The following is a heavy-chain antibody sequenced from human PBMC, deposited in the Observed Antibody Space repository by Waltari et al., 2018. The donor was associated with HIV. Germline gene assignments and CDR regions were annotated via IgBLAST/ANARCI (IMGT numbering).Heavy chain of an antibody. D-gene: IGHD1-1*01. J-gene: IGHJ4*02. CDR3: AKAGLQSYYFDY. CDR2: MSVSGGST. V-gene: IGHV3-23*01. CDR1: GFTFSSYA. Sequence: EVQLLESGGGLVQPGGSLRLSCAASGFTFSSYAMSWVRQAPGKGLEWVSGMSVSGGSTYYADSVKGRFTIARDNSKNMLFMQMNSLRAEDTAVYFCAKAGLQSYYFDYWGQGTLVTVSS.